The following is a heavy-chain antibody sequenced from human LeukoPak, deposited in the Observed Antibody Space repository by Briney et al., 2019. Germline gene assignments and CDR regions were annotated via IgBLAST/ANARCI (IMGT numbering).Heavy chain of an antibody. V-gene: IGHV3-48*01. D-gene: IGHD3-10*01. Sequence: GGSLRLSCAASVFTFSTYNMNWVRQAPGKGLEWVSYISSGSSPIYYADSLRGRFTISRDNAKNSLFLQMNSLRAEDTAVYYCAREPSGVLGLDCWGQGTLVTVSS. J-gene: IGHJ4*02. CDR2: ISSGSSPI. CDR1: VFTFSTYN. CDR3: AREPSGVLGLDC.